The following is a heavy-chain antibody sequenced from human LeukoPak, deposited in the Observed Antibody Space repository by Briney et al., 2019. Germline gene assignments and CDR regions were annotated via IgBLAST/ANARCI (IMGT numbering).Heavy chain of an antibody. V-gene: IGHV3-30*02. Sequence: PGGSLRLSCAASGFTFSDYGMHWVRQAPGKGLEWVAFIRADGSDKYYADSVQGRFSISRDNSKNILYLQMNSLRAEDTAVYYCARGSVTTGPFGMDVWGQGTTVTVSS. CDR3: ARGSVTTGPFGMDV. D-gene: IGHD5-18*01. CDR2: IRADGSDK. CDR1: GFTFSDYG. J-gene: IGHJ6*02.